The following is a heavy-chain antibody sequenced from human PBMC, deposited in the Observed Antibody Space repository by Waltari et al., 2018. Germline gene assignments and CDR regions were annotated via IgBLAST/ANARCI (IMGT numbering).Heavy chain of an antibody. CDR1: GGSISSYY. CDR2: IYYSGST. V-gene: IGHV4-59*01. J-gene: IGHJ6*02. CDR3: ARALGLYVPYYGMDV. D-gene: IGHD2-2*02. Sequence: QVQLQESGPGLVKPSETLSLTCTVSGGSISSYYWSWIRPPPGKGLEWIGYIYYSGSTNYNPALKSRVTISVDTSKNQFSLKLSSVTAADTAVYYCARALGLYVPYYGMDVWGQGTTVTVSS.